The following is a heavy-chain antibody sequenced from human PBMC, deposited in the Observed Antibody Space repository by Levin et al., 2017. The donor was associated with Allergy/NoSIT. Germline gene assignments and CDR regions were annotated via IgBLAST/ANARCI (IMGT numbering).Heavy chain of an antibody. J-gene: IGHJ3*02. Sequence: PSETLSLTFAVSGGSISSGDYSWNWIRQPPGEGLEWIGNIHRTGTPHYNPSLKSRVTTSIDTSNNQFSLKLTSVTAADTAVYYCARDSWTSGQDDAFDIWGRGTMVTVSS. CDR2: IHRTGTP. D-gene: IGHD6-19*01. CDR1: GGSISSGDYS. CDR3: ARDSWTSGQDDAFDI. V-gene: IGHV4-30-2*01.